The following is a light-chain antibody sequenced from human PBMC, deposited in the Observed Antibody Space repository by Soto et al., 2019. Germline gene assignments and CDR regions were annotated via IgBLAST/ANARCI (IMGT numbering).Light chain of an antibody. J-gene: IGLJ2*01. CDR2: DTT. Sequence: QSVLTQPPSVSGAPGQSVTISCIGSGSNIGAGYDVHWYQQLPGVAPKLLIFDTTNRPSGIPGRFSGSKSGASASLAITGLLPEDEADFFCQSFDTNLNAVVFGGWTKLTVL. CDR3: QSFDTNLNAVV. CDR1: GSNIGAGYD. V-gene: IGLV1-40*01.